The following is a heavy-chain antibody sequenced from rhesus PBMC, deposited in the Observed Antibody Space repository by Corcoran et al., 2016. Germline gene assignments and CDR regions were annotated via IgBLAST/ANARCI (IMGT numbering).Heavy chain of an antibody. D-gene: IGHD4-4*01. V-gene: IGHV3S25*01. CDR1: GFTFSSYW. Sequence: EVQLVESGGGLAKPGGSLRLSCAASGFTFSSYWMTWVRQVPGKGLEWVSVIESVLGTPNIPEPVKGQFPIPRKNSKNPLSMQMNRLIAEDTAVYYCAKKFYYGSRVAQGAFDFWGQGLRVTVSS. CDR3: AKKFYYGSRVAQGAFDF. J-gene: IGHJ3*01. CDR2: IESVLGTP.